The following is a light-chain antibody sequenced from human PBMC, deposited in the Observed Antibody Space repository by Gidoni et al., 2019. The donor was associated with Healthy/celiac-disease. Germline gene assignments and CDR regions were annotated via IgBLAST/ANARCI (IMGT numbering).Light chain of an antibody. CDR2: DAS. V-gene: IGKV1-33*01. Sequence: DRQMTQSPSSLSASEGDRVPITCQASHDISHYLNWYQQTPWKSPKLLIYDASNLETYFTFTISSLQPEDIATYYCQQYDNLPPITFGPGTRLEIK. CDR3: QQYDNLPPIT. CDR1: HDISHY. J-gene: IGKJ5*01.